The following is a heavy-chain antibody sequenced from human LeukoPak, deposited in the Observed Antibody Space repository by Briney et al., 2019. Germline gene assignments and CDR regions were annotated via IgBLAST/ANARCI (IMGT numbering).Heavy chain of an antibody. CDR2: ISGSGGST. CDR1: GVTFSSYA. CDR3: AKDKYSPNINNWFDP. V-gene: IGHV3-23*01. Sequence: PGGSLRLSCAASGVTFSSYAMSWVRQAPGKGLEWVSAISGSGGSTYYADSVKGRFTISRDNSKNTLYLQMNSLRAEDTAVYYCAKDKYSPNINNWFDPWGQGTLVTVSS. J-gene: IGHJ5*02. D-gene: IGHD5-18*01.